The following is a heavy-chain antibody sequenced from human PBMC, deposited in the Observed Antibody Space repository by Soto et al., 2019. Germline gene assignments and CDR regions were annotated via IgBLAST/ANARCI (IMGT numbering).Heavy chain of an antibody. V-gene: IGHV5-10-1*01. CDR2: IDPSDSYT. D-gene: IGHD4-4*01. CDR3: ARSTTVTTYYFDY. Sequence: PGESLKISCKGSGYSFTSYWISWVRQMPGKGLEWMGRIDPSDSYTNYSPSFQGHVTISADKSISTAYLQWSSLKASDTAMYYCARSTTVTTYYFDYWGQGTLVTVSS. CDR1: GYSFTSYW. J-gene: IGHJ4*02.